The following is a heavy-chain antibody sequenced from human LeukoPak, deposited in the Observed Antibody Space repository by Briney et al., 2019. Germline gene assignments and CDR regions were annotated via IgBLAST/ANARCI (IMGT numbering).Heavy chain of an antibody. Sequence: SVKVSCKASGGTFSSNAISWVRQAPGQGLEWMGGIIPIFGTANYAQKFQGRVTITADESTSTAYMELSSLRSDDTAVYYCARGGVGTVVTHYWYFDLWGRGTLVTVSS. J-gene: IGHJ2*01. CDR3: ARGGVGTVVTHYWYFDL. V-gene: IGHV1-69*13. CDR1: GGTFSSNA. D-gene: IGHD4-23*01. CDR2: IIPIFGTA.